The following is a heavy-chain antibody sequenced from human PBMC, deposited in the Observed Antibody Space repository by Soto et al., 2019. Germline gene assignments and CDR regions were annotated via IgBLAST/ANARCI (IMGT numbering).Heavy chain of an antibody. D-gene: IGHD1-7*01. CDR3: TTDVIWATGTTG. CDR2: IKSKTDGGTT. V-gene: IGHV3-15*01. Sequence: EVQLVESGGGLVKPGGSLRLSCAASGFTFSNAWMSWVRQAPGKGLEWVGRIKSKTDGGTTDYAAPGKGRFTISRDDSKNTLYLQMNSLKTEDTAVYYCTTDVIWATGTTGWGQGTLVTVSS. CDR1: GFTFSNAW. J-gene: IGHJ4*02.